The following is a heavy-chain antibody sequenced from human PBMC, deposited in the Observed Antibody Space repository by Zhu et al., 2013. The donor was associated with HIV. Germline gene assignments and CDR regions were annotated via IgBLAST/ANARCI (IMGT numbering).Heavy chain of an antibody. J-gene: IGHJ6*02. Sequence: QVQLVQSGAEVKKPGSSVKVSCKAYGGTFSSYGISWVRQAPGQGLEWMGWISAYNGNTNYAQKLQGRVTMTTDTSTSTACMELRSLRSEDTAVYYCARDGSPVNTIFEVYYYYGMDVWGQGT. CDR3: ARDGSPVNTIFEVYYYYGMDV. D-gene: IGHD3-3*01. V-gene: IGHV1-18*01. CDR2: ISAYNGNT. CDR1: GGTFSSYG.